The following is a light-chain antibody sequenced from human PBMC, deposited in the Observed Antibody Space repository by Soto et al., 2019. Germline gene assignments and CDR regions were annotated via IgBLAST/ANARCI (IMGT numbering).Light chain of an antibody. CDR1: QNINNW. CDR3: QQYKSYSFT. Sequence: DIQMTQSPSTLSASVGDRVTITCRASQNINNWLAGYQQKPGKAPNLLIYYASSLESGVPSRFSGSGSGTEFTFSISSLQPDDFATYYCQQYKSYSFTFGGGTKVEIK. V-gene: IGKV1-5*01. J-gene: IGKJ4*01. CDR2: YAS.